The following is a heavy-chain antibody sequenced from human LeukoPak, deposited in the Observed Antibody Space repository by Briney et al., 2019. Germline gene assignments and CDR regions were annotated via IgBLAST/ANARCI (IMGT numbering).Heavy chain of an antibody. CDR1: GGSISSGGYY. V-gene: IGHV4-30-2*01. CDR3: ARRYLPSGWFFDY. Sequence: PSETLSLTCTVSGGSISSGGYYWSWIRQPPGKGLEWIGYIYHSGSTYYNPSLKSRVTISVDRSKNQFSLKLSSVTAADTAVYYCARRYLPSGWFFDYWGQGTLVTVSS. J-gene: IGHJ4*02. CDR2: IYHSGST. D-gene: IGHD6-19*01.